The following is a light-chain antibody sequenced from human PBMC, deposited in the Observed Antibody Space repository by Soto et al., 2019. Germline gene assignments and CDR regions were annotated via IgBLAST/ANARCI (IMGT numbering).Light chain of an antibody. CDR3: QSFDSSLRDYV. CDR1: SSNIGAGYD. Sequence: QSVLTQPPSVSGAPGQRVTISCAGSSSNIGAGYDVHWYQQLPGTAPKVLIYGNNNRPSGVPDRFSGPKSGTSASLAITGLQAEDEADYYCQSFDSSLRDYVFGTGTKLTVL. J-gene: IGLJ1*01. CDR2: GNN. V-gene: IGLV1-40*01.